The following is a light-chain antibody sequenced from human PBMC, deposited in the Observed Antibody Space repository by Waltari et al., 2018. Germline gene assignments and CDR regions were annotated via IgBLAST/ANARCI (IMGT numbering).Light chain of an antibody. CDR3: QQANSFPIT. CDR2: PAS. V-gene: IGKV1-12*01. Sequence: DIQMTQSPPPVPAPVGDSVTITCRASQGVSNWLAWYQQKPGKAPKLLIYPASTLQSGVPSRFSGSGSGTDFTLTISSLQPEDFATYYCQQANSFPITFGQGTRLEIK. J-gene: IGKJ5*01. CDR1: QGVSNW.